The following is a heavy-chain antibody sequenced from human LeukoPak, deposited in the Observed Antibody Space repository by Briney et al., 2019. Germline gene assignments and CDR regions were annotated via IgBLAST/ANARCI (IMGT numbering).Heavy chain of an antibody. CDR2: IEPNCGGA. V-gene: IGHV1-2*04. D-gene: IGHD3-22*01. Sequence: ASVKVSCKTSGYTFTVKFLHWLRQAPGQGLEWMAGIEPNCGGAVYAQKFRGWVTVTRDTSVSTAYMELSRLRSDDTAVYYCAVENFYDRSGYSKAFDYWGRGTLVTVSS. CDR1: GYTFTVKF. CDR3: AVENFYDRSGYSKAFDY. J-gene: IGHJ4*02.